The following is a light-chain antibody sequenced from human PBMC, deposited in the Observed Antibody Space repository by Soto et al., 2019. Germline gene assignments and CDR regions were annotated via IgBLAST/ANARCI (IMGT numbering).Light chain of an antibody. Sequence: IQLTQSPSSLSASVVDRVTITGRASQGISSYLAWYQQKPGKAPKLLIYKASSLESGVPSRFSGSGSGTEFTLTISSLQPDDFATYYCQQYNSYSRTFGQGTKVDIK. CDR3: QQYNSYSRT. CDR2: KAS. V-gene: IGKV1-5*03. CDR1: QGISSY. J-gene: IGKJ1*01.